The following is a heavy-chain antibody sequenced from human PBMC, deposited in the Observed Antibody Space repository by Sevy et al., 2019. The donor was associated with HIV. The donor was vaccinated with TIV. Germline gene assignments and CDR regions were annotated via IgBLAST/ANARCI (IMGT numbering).Heavy chain of an antibody. J-gene: IGHJ5*02. V-gene: IGHV3-7*01. CDR3: ARALAAAVSS. D-gene: IGHD6-13*01. CDR2: INQGGSEK. Sequence: GGSLRLSCAASGFTFSAYWMHWVRQAPGKGLEWVANINQGGSEKYYVDSVKGRFTTSGDNAKNSLFLQMNSLRAEDTAVYYCARALAAAVSSWGQGALVTVSS. CDR1: GFTFSAYW.